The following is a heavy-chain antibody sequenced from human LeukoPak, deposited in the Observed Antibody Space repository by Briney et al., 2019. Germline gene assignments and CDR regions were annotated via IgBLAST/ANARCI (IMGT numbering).Heavy chain of an antibody. CDR3: ANAAAALNPFDY. J-gene: IGHJ4*02. V-gene: IGHV4-39*01. CDR2: IYYSGST. D-gene: IGHD6-13*01. Sequence: PSETLSLTCTVSGGSISSSSYYWGWIRQPPGKGLEWIGSIYYSGSTYYNPSLKSRVTISVDTSKNQFSLKLSSVTAADTAVYYCANAAAALNPFDYWGQGTLVTVSS. CDR1: GGSISSSSYY.